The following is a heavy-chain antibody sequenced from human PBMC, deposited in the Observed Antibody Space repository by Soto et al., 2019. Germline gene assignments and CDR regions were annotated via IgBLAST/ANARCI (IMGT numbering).Heavy chain of an antibody. CDR2: ISYDGSNK. V-gene: IGHV3-30*18. Sequence: ESGGGVVQPGRSLRLSCAASGFTFSSYGMHWVRQAPGKGLEWVAVISYDGSNKYYADSVKGRFTISRDNSKNTLYLQMNSLRAEDTAVYYCAKDQLTAMVVGIDYWGQGTLVTVSS. CDR3: AKDQLTAMVVGIDY. CDR1: GFTFSSYG. J-gene: IGHJ4*02. D-gene: IGHD5-18*01.